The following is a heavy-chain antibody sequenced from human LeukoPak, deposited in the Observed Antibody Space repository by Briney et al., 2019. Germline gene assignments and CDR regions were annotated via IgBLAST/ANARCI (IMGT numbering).Heavy chain of an antibody. CDR3: ARGGLSIMGY. D-gene: IGHD2/OR15-2a*01. Sequence: PGGSLRLSCAASGFTVSSNYMSWVRQAPGKGLEWVSVIYSGGSTYYADSVKGRFTISRDNSKNTLFLQMNSLRAGDTAVYFCARGGLSIMGYWGQGTLVTVSS. CDR2: IYSGGST. CDR1: GFTVSSNY. V-gene: IGHV3-53*01. J-gene: IGHJ4*02.